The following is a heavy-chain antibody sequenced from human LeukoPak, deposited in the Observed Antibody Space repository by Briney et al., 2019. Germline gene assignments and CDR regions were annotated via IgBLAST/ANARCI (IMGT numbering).Heavy chain of an antibody. Sequence: PGGSLRLSCAASGFTFSNYAMSWVRQAPGKGLEWVAAISGTGGSTYYADSVKGRFTLSRDSSKDTVYLQMNSLRTEGTAVYYCAKLRSISWYASCDYWGQGTLVTVSS. CDR1: GFTFSNYA. J-gene: IGHJ4*02. V-gene: IGHV3-23*01. CDR3: AKLRSISWYASCDY. D-gene: IGHD6-13*01. CDR2: ISGTGGST.